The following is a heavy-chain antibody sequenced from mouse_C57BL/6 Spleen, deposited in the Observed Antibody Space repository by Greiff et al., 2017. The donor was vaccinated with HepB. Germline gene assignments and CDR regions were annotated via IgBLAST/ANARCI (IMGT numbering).Heavy chain of an antibody. CDR1: GYTFTDYY. CDR2: INPYNGGT. CDR3: AIYGNYEDYYAMDY. Sequence: EVQLQQSGPVLVKPGASVKMSCKASGYTFTDYYMNWVKQSHGKSLEWIGVINPYNGGTSYNQKFKGKATLTVDKSSSTAYMELNSLTSADSAVYYCAIYGNYEDYYAMDYWGQGTSVTVSS. V-gene: IGHV1-19*01. J-gene: IGHJ4*01. D-gene: IGHD2-1*01.